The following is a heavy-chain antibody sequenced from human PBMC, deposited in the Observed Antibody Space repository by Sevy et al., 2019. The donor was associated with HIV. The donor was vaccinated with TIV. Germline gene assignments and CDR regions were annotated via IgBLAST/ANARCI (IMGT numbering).Heavy chain of an antibody. CDR2: IYYSGST. CDR1: GGSISSGDYY. J-gene: IGHJ4*02. D-gene: IGHD6-13*01. Sequence: SETLSPTCTVSGGSISSGDYYWSWIRQPPGKGLEWIGYIYYSGSTYYNPSLKSRVTISVDTSKNRFSLKLSSVTAADTAVSYCARDSGRGYGSGWYYFDYWGQGTLVTVSS. V-gene: IGHV4-30-4*01. CDR3: ARDSGRGYGSGWYYFDY.